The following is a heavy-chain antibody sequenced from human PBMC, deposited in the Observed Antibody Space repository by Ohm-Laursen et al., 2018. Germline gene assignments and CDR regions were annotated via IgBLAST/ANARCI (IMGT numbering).Heavy chain of an antibody. CDR2: LNPTRGGTRT. V-gene: IGHV1-46*01. Sequence: ASVKVSCKASGYSFSSHYMHWVRQAPGQGFEGMGILNPTRGGTRTSLSQRFQDRVTMTRDTSASTAYMELSSLRSEDTAVYYCARGYYDSRGSAFEIWGQGTMVTVSS. D-gene: IGHD3-22*01. CDR1: GYSFSSHY. J-gene: IGHJ3*02. CDR3: ARGYYDSRGSAFEI.